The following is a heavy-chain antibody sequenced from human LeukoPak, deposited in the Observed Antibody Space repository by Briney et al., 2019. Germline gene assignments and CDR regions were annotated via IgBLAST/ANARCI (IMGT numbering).Heavy chain of an antibody. CDR3: ASGPDGYNRGVDY. CDR1: GGSISSYY. J-gene: IGHJ4*02. D-gene: IGHD5-24*01. V-gene: IGHV4-59*01. CDR2: IYYSGST. Sequence: SETLSLTCTVSGGSISSYYWSWIRQPPGKGLEWIGYIYYSGSTNYNPSLKSRVTISVDTSKNQFSLKLSSVTAADTAVYYRASGPDGYNRGVDYWGQGTLVTVSS.